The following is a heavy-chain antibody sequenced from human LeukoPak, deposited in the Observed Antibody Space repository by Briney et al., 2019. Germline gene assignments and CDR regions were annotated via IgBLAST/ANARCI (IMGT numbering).Heavy chain of an antibody. D-gene: IGHD6-13*01. CDR2: INPNTGGT. CDR1: GYTFTGNY. J-gene: IGHJ4*02. CDR3: ARASATAAAAELDY. Sequence: VASVKVSCKASGYTFTGNYIHWVRQAPGQGLEWMGWINPNTGGTKYAQKFQGRVTMTRDTSISTAYMELTWRKSDDTAVYYCARASATAAAAELDYWGQGTLVTVSS. V-gene: IGHV1-2*02.